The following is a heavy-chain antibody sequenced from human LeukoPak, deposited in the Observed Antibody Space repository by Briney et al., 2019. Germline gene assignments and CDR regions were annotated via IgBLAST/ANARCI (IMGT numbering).Heavy chain of an antibody. J-gene: IGHJ4*02. Sequence: GGSLRLSCAASGLTFSNAWMSWVRQAPGKGLEWVGRIKSKTDGGTTEYAAPVKGRFTISRDDSKNTLYLQMNSLETEDTAVYYCTTRLQHHFDYWGQGTQVTVSS. CDR3: TTRLQHHFDY. D-gene: IGHD2-15*01. V-gene: IGHV3-15*01. CDR2: IKSKTDGGTT. CDR1: GLTFSNAW.